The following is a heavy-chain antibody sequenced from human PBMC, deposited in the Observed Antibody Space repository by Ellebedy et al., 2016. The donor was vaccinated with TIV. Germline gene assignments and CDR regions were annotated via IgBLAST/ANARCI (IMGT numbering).Heavy chain of an antibody. Sequence: GESLKISXAASGFTFSSYSMNWVRQAPGKGLEWVSSISSSSSYIYYADSVKGRFTISRDNSKNTLYLQMNSLRAEDTAVYYCAKAVSHYDSSIFDYWGQGTLVTVSS. J-gene: IGHJ4*02. D-gene: IGHD3-22*01. V-gene: IGHV3-21*04. CDR2: ISSSSSYI. CDR3: AKAVSHYDSSIFDY. CDR1: GFTFSSYS.